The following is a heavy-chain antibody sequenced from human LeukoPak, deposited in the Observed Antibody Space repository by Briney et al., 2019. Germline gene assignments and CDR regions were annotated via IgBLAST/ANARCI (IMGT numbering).Heavy chain of an antibody. V-gene: IGHV3-21*01. CDR2: ISSSSSYI. CDR3: ARDLSWAAAGY. CDR1: GFTFSSYS. J-gene: IGHJ4*02. D-gene: IGHD6-13*01. Sequence: GGSLRLSCAASGFTFSSYSMNWVRQAPGKGLEWVSSISSSSSYIYYADSVKGRFTIPRDNAKNSLYLQMNSLRAEDTAVYYCARDLSWAAAGYWGQGTLVTVSS.